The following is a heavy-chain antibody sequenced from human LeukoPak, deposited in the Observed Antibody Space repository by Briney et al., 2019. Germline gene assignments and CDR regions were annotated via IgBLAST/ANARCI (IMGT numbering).Heavy chain of an antibody. CDR1: GFTFSSYS. V-gene: IGHV3-21*01. J-gene: IGHJ3*02. D-gene: IGHD1-26*01. CDR3: ARDHRIVGATIPGRKARDAFDI. CDR2: ISSSSSYI. Sequence: GGSLRLSCAASGFTFSSYSMNWVRQAPGKGLEWVSSISSSSSYIYYADSVKGRFTISRDNAKNSLYLQMNSLRAEDTAVYYCARDHRIVGATIPGRKARDAFDIWGQGTMVTVSS.